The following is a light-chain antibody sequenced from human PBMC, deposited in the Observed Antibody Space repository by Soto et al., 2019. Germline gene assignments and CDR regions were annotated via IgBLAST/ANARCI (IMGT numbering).Light chain of an antibody. J-gene: IGKJ1*01. V-gene: IGKV1-39*01. Sequence: DIEMTQSPSSLSASVGDRVTITCRASQSISSYLNWYQQKPGNAPNLLIYAASTLQSGVPSRFSAYGSETDFTLTISNLQAEDFATYYCQQRYTTPRTFGQGTKVEVK. CDR1: QSISSY. CDR2: AAS. CDR3: QQRYTTPRT.